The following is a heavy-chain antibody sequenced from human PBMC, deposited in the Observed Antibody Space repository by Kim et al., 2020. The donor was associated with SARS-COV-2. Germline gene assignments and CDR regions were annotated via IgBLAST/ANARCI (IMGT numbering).Heavy chain of an antibody. Sequence: GGSLRLSCAASGFTVSSNYMSWVRQAPGKGLEWVSVIYSGGSTYYADSVKGRFTISRDNSKNTLYLQMNSLRAEDTAVYYCAREAFGGLEEGWFDPWGQGTLVTVSS. CDR3: AREAFGGLEEGWFDP. CDR2: IYSGGST. D-gene: IGHD3-3*01. CDR1: GFTVSSNY. J-gene: IGHJ5*02. V-gene: IGHV3-53*01.